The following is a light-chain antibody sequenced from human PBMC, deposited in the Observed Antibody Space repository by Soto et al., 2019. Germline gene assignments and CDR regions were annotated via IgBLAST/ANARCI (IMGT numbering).Light chain of an antibody. CDR3: QQYDKWPRT. Sequence: EIVLTQSPGTLSLSPGERVTLSCRASQSVSSNFLAWYQQKPGQSPRLLIYGASARATGIPDRFSGGGSGAEYTLTISSLQSEDFAVYYCQQYDKWPRTFGQGTKVDI. CDR1: QSVSSN. V-gene: IGKV3-15*01. CDR2: GAS. J-gene: IGKJ1*01.